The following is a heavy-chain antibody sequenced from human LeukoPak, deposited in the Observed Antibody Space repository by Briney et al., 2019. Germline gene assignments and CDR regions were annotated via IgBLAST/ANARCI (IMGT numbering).Heavy chain of an antibody. CDR1: GGSISSYY. V-gene: IGHV4-59*01. CDR2: IYYSGST. Sequence: SETLSLTCTVSGGSISSYYWTWIRLPPGKGLEWIGYIYYSGSTNYNPSLKSRVTISVDTSKNQFSLKLSSVTAADTAVYYCARENSSGYYGYWGQGTLVTVSS. CDR3: ARENSSGYYGY. D-gene: IGHD3-22*01. J-gene: IGHJ4*02.